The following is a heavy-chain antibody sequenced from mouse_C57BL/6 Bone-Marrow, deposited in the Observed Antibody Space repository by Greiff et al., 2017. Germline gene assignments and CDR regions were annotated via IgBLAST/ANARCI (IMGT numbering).Heavy chain of an antibody. CDR2: IYPGDGDT. Sequence: QVHVKQSGAELVKPGASVKISCKASGYAFSSYWMNWVKQRPGKGLEWIGQIYPGDGDTNYNGKFKGKATLTADKSSSTAYMQLSSLTSEDSAVYFCARSLLLRNAMDYWGQGTSVTVSS. CDR3: ARSLLLRNAMDY. D-gene: IGHD1-1*01. V-gene: IGHV1-80*01. CDR1: GYAFSSYW. J-gene: IGHJ4*01.